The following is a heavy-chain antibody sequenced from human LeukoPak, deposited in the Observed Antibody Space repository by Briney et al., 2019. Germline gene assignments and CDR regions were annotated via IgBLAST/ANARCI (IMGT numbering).Heavy chain of an antibody. CDR1: GFTFSSSW. Sequence: PGGSLRLSCEASGFTFSSSWMHWVRQAPGKGLVWVSRIASDGSSTTYADSVKGRFSISRDNAKNMLYLQMNSLRVEDTAVYYCARGRPHGNDYWGQGTLVTVSS. V-gene: IGHV3-74*01. J-gene: IGHJ4*02. CDR2: IASDGSST. D-gene: IGHD4-23*01. CDR3: ARGRPHGNDY.